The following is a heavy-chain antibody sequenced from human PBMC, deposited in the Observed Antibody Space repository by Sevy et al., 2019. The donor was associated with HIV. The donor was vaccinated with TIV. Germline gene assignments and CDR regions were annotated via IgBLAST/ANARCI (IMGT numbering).Heavy chain of an antibody. J-gene: IGHJ4*02. Sequence: GGSLRLSCAASGLTFSSYWMSWVRQAPGKGLEWVANIKEDGSEQYYVDSVKGRFTVSRDNPKNSLYLQMNSLRAEDTAVYYCTKFYGTGSYVDYWGQGTLVTVSS. D-gene: IGHD6-19*01. CDR3: TKFYGTGSYVDY. CDR2: IKEDGSEQ. V-gene: IGHV3-7*01. CDR1: GLTFSSYW.